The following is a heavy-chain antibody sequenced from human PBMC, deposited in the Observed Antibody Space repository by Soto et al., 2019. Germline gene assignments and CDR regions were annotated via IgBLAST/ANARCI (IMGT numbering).Heavy chain of an antibody. V-gene: IGHV3-21*01. CDR1: GFTFSSYS. CDR2: ISSSSSYI. D-gene: IGHD6-6*01. CDR3: ARDRIAARSLDY. Sequence: GGSLRLSCAASGFTFSSYSVNWVRLAPGKGLEWVSSISSSSSYIYYADSVKGRFTISRDNAKNSLYLQMNSLRAEDKAVYYCARDRIAARSLDYWGQGTPVTVSS. J-gene: IGHJ4*02.